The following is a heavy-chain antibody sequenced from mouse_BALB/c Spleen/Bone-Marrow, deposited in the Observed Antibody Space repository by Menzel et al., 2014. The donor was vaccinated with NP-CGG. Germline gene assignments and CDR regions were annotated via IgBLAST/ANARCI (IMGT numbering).Heavy chain of an antibody. V-gene: IGHV5-6-3*01. Sequence: EVQLQESGGGLVQPGESLKLSCAASGFTFSWFGMSWVRQAPDKRLELVATINSNGGSTYYPDSVKGRFTISRDNAKNTLYLQMSSLKSEDTAMYYCARGLDYGNYGPGFAYWGQGTLVTVSA. CDR3: ARGLDYGNYGPGFAY. J-gene: IGHJ3*01. D-gene: IGHD2-1*01. CDR1: GFTFSWFG. CDR2: INSNGGST.